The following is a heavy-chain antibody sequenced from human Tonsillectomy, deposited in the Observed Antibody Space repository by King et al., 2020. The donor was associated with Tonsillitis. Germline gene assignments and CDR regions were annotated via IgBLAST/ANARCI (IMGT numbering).Heavy chain of an antibody. CDR3: VRAGGDPDAFDM. J-gene: IGHJ3*02. D-gene: IGHD2-21*01. V-gene: IGHV3-21*01. Sequence: VQLVESGGGLVKPGGSLRVSCAASGFTFSGYSMNWVRQAPGKGLQWVSSITGGGSYTYYADSVKGRFTISRDNAKKSLYLQMNSLRDEDTAVYYCVRAGGDPDAFDMWGQGTMVTVSS. CDR1: GFTFSGYS. CDR2: ITGGGSYT.